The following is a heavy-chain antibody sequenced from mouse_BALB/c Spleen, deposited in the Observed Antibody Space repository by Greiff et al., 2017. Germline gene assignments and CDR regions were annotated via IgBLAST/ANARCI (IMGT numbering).Heavy chain of an antibody. CDR1: GYTFTDYE. CDR3: NAFTMTSWFAY. V-gene: IGHV1-15*01. J-gene: IGHJ3*01. CDR2: IDPETGGT. Sequence: QVQLQQSGAELVRPGASVTLSCKASGYTFTDYEMHWVKQTPVHGLEWIGAIDPETGGTAYNQKFQGKATMTADTSSNTAYLQLSSLTSEDTAVYYCNAFTMTSWFAYWGQGTLVTVSA. D-gene: IGHD1-1*02.